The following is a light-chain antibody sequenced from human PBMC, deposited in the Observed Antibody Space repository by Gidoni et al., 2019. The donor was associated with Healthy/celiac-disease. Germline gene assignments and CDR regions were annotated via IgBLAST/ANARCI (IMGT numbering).Light chain of an antibody. Sequence: DIVLTQSPATLSLSPGERATLSCSASQSVSSYLAWYHQKPGQAPRLLIYDASNRATGIPARFSGSGSGTVFTLTISSLEPEDFAVYYCQQRSNWPPFFGPGTKVDIK. CDR2: DAS. CDR3: QQRSNWPPF. V-gene: IGKV3-11*01. CDR1: QSVSSY. J-gene: IGKJ3*01.